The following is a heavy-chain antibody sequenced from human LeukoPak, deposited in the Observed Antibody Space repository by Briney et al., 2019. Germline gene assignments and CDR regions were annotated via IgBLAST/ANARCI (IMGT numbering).Heavy chain of an antibody. CDR3: ARDLTGSSWIDY. J-gene: IGHJ4*02. V-gene: IGHV3-21*01. CDR2: ISSSSSYI. CDR1: GFTFSSYS. Sequence: PGGSLRLSCAASGFTFSSYSMSWVRQAPGKGLEWVSSISSSSSYIYYADSVKGRFTISRDNAKNSLYLQMNSLRAEDTAVYYCARDLTGSSWIDYWGQGTLVTVSS. D-gene: IGHD6-13*01.